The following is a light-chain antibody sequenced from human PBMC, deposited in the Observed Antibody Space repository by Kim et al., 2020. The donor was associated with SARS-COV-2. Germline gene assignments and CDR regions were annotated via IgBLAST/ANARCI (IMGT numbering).Light chain of an antibody. J-gene: IGLJ2*01. Sequence: PGQEARITCSGEALPKQFGYWYQQRPGRAPILVLYRDKERPSWIPERFSGSRSGTTLTLTITGVQTEDEADYFCQSADISGTSWIFGGGTQLTVL. CDR3: QSADISGTSWI. V-gene: IGLV3-25*03. CDR2: RDK. CDR1: ALPKQF.